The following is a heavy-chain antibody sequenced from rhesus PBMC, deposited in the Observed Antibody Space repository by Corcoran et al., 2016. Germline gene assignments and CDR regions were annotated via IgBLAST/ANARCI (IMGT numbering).Heavy chain of an antibody. Sequence: QVQLQESGPGLVKPSETLSLTCAVSGGSFSSYWWSWIRQPPGKGLEWIGEINGNRGCTNYNPSLKSRVTISKDASKNQFSLKLSSVTAADTAVYYCARLTYYYDSGYFDYWGQGVLVTVSS. D-gene: IGHD3-28*01. CDR3: ARLTYYYDSGYFDY. CDR1: GGSFSSYW. CDR2: INGNRGCT. J-gene: IGHJ4*01. V-gene: IGHV4-80*01.